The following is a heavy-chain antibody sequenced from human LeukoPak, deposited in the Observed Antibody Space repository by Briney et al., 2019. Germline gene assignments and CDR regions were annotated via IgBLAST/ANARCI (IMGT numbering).Heavy chain of an antibody. J-gene: IGHJ2*01. V-gene: IGHV1-69*13. CDR2: IIPIFGTA. Sequence: SVKVSCKASGGTFSSYAISWVRQAPGQGLEWMGGIIPIFGTANYAQKFQGRVTITADESTSTAYMELSSLRSEDTAVYYCARGTDLTTVTIFLRGAWCFDLWGRGTLVTVSS. CDR1: GGTFSSYA. D-gene: IGHD4-17*01. CDR3: ARGTDLTTVTIFLRGAWCFDL.